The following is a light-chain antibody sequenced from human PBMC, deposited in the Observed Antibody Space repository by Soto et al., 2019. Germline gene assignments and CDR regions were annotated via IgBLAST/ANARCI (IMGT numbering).Light chain of an antibody. Sequence: EIVFTQAPGTLSLSPGERATLSCRASQSVRSNLARYQQKPGQAPRVLIYGASTRETGIPARFSGSGAGTECTLTISSLQSEDVEVDYCQQYNNWWWTFGQGTKVDIK. CDR1: QSVRSN. CDR2: GAS. CDR3: QQYNNWWWT. J-gene: IGKJ1*01. V-gene: IGKV3-15*01.